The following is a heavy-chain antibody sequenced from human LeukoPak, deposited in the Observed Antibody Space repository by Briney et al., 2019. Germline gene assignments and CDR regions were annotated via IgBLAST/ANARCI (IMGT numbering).Heavy chain of an antibody. CDR1: GYSISSGYY. J-gene: IGHJ4*02. Sequence: PSETLSLTCTVSGYSISSGYYWGWIRQPPGKGLEWIGSIYHSGSTYYNPSLKSRVTISVDTSKNQFSLKLSSVTAADTAVYYCARDYRRPPPGGYWGQGTLVTVSS. CDR3: ARDYRRPPPGGY. D-gene: IGHD3-10*01. V-gene: IGHV4-38-2*02. CDR2: IYHSGST.